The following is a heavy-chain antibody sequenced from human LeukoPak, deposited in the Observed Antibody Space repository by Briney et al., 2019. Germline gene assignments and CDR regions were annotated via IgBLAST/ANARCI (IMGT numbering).Heavy chain of an antibody. CDR1: GDSISSYY. CDR3: ARGGLVGATRNWFDP. CDR2: IYYSGST. Sequence: SETLSLTCTVSGDSISSYYWSWIRQPPGKGLEWIGYIYYSGSTNYNPSLKSRVTISVDTSKNQFSLKLSSVTAADTAVYYCARGGLVGATRNWFDPWGQGTLVTVSS. V-gene: IGHV4-59*01. D-gene: IGHD1-26*01. J-gene: IGHJ5*02.